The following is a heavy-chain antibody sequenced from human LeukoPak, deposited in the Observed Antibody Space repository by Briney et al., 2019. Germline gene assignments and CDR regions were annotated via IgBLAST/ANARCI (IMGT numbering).Heavy chain of an antibody. CDR3: ASSSDYYDSSGYYYYFDY. CDR2: IYYSGST. J-gene: IGHJ4*02. CDR1: GGSISSSSYY. D-gene: IGHD3-22*01. V-gene: IGHV4-39*07. Sequence: PSETLSLTCTVSGGSISSSSYYWGWIRQPPGKGLEWIGSIYYSGSTHYNPSLRSRVTISVDTSKNQFSLKLSSVTAADTAVYYCASSSDYYDSSGYYYYFDYWGQGTLVTVSS.